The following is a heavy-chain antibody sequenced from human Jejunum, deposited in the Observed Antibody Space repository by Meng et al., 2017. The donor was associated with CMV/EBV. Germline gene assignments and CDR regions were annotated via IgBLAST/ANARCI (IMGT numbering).Heavy chain of an antibody. V-gene: IGHV1-3*01. J-gene: IGHJ4*02. CDR3: ARTGCSSSSCYDY. CDR2: INAGNGNT. D-gene: IGHD2-2*01. CDR1: GYSFTTYA. Sequence: HDQLVQSVAEVKKPGASVKVSCKASGYSFTTYAMHWVRQAPGQRLEWMGWINAGNGNTKYSEKFQSRVTITRDTAASTAYMELSSLRSEDTAVYYCARTGCSSSSCYDYWGQGTLVTASS.